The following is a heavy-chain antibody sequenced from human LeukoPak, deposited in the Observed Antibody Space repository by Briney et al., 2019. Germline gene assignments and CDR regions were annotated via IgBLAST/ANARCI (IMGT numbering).Heavy chain of an antibody. CDR2: INHSRST. Sequence: SETLSLTCAVYGGSFSGYYWSWIRQPPGKGLEWIGEINHSRSTNYNPSLKSRVTISVDTSKNQFSLKLSSVTAADTAVYYCASIAAAGTVSAFDIWGQGTMVTVSS. CDR1: GGSFSGYY. V-gene: IGHV4-34*01. D-gene: IGHD6-13*01. J-gene: IGHJ3*02. CDR3: ASIAAAGTVSAFDI.